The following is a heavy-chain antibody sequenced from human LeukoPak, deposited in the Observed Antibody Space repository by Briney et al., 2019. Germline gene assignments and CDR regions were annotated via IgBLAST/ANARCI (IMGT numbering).Heavy chain of an antibody. V-gene: IGHV3-48*02. CDR3: ARDRCGGDCYRAFDT. CDR2: ISGGSSSI. J-gene: IGHJ3*02. Sequence: GGSLRLSCAASGFTFSSYSMNWVRQAPGKGLEWVSYISGGSSSIYYADSVKGRFTISRDNAKNSLYLQMNSLRDEDTAVYYCARDRCGGDCYRAFDTWGQGTMVTVSS. D-gene: IGHD2-21*02. CDR1: GFTFSSYS.